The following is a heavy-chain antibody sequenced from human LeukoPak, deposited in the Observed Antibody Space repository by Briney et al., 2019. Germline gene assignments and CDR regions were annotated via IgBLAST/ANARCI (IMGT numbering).Heavy chain of an antibody. Sequence: SETLSLTCTVSGGSISSSSYYWGWIRQPPGKGLEWIGSIYYSGSTYYNPSLKSRVTISVDKSKNQFSLKLSSVTAADTAVYYCASFSPIEIEEIAVATHDAFDIWGQGTMVTVSS. CDR2: IYYSGST. D-gene: IGHD6-19*01. V-gene: IGHV4-39*07. CDR1: GGSISSSSYY. CDR3: ASFSPIEIEEIAVATHDAFDI. J-gene: IGHJ3*02.